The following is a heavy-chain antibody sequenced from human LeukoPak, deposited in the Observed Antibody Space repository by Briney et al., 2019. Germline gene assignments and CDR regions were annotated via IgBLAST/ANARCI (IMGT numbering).Heavy chain of an antibody. Sequence: GGSLRPSCAASGFTVSSNYMSWVRQAPGKGLERVSVIYSGGTTNYADSVKGRFTISRDNSKNTLFLQMNSLRAEDTAVYYCARGGYSSSWYHFDYWGQGTLVTVSS. V-gene: IGHV3-53*01. CDR3: ARGGYSSSWYHFDY. D-gene: IGHD6-13*01. CDR1: GFTVSSNY. CDR2: IYSGGTT. J-gene: IGHJ4*02.